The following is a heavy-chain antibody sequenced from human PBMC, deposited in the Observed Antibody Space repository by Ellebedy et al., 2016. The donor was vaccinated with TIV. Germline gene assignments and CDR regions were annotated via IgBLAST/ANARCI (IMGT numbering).Heavy chain of an antibody. J-gene: IGHJ4*02. CDR2: IYYSGST. CDR1: GGSISSSSYY. Sequence: SETLSLXCTVSGGSISSSSYYWGWIRQPPGKGLEWIGSIYYSGSTYYNPSLKSRVTISVDTSKNQFSLKLSSVTAADTAVYYCAAMQGGADYWGQGTLVTVSS. V-gene: IGHV4-39*01. D-gene: IGHD3-16*01. CDR3: AAMQGGADY.